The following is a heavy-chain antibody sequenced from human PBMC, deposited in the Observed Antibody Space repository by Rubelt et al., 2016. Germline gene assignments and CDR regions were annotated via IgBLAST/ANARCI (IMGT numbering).Heavy chain of an antibody. V-gene: IGHV3-7*01. CDR3: ARDAHQELRFLEPYYFDY. Sequence: GSLRLSCVGSGFTFSRYWVTWVRQAPGQGLEWVANIKQDGSERYYGNSVQGRFSISRDNTKNSLYLQMNGLRAEDTAVYYCARDAHQELRFLEPYYFDYWGQGTLVTVSS. D-gene: IGHD3-3*01. CDR1: GFTFSRYW. CDR2: IKQDGSER. J-gene: IGHJ4*02.